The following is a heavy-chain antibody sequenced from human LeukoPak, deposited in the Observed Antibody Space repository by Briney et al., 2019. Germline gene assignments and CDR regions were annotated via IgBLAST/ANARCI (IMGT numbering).Heavy chain of an antibody. CDR1: GGTFSSYA. CDR3: ARSSSSGWYHLDY. CDR2: IIPILGIA. Sequence: ASVKVSCKASGGTFSSYAISWVRQAPGQGLEWMGRIIPILGIANYAQKFQGRVTITADKSTSTAYMELSSLRSEDTAVYYCARSSSSGWYHLDYRDQGTLVTVSS. V-gene: IGHV1-69*04. J-gene: IGHJ4*02. D-gene: IGHD6-19*01.